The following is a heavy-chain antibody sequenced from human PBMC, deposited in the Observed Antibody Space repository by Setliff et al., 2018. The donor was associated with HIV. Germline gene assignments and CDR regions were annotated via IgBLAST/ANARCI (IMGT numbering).Heavy chain of an antibody. CDR3: ATGIPSDLDY. CDR1: GYRLIGHY. CDR2: INPETGDP. V-gene: IGHV1-2*02. J-gene: IGHJ4*01. Sequence: ASVKVSCKTSGYRLIGHYLHWVRLAPGQGPEWVGWINPETGDPNYAQKFRGRVLMTRDTSITTAFLHVAKLTSDDTAIYYCATGIPSDLDYWGQGTPVTVSS. D-gene: IGHD2-21*01.